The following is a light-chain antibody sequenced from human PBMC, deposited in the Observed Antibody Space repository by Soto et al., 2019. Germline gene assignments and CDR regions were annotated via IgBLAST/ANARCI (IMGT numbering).Light chain of an antibody. V-gene: IGLV1-44*01. J-gene: IGLJ2*01. CDR1: SSNIGSNT. CDR3: AAWDDSLMWV. Sequence: QSVLTQPPSASGTPGQRVTISCSGSSSNIGSNTVNWYQQLPGTAPKLLIYSNNQRPSGVPDPFSGSKSGTSASLAISGLQSEDEADYYCAAWDDSLMWVFGGGTQLTVL. CDR2: SNN.